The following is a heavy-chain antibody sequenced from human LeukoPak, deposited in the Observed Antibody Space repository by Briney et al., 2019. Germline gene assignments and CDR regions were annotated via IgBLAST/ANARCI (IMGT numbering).Heavy chain of an antibody. V-gene: IGHV1-18*01. CDR1: GYTFTSYG. CDR2: ISAYNGNT. CDR3: AREGTSLGAGYDGFDI. Sequence: ASVKVSCKASGYTFTSYGISWVRQAPGQGLEWMGWISAYNGNTNYAQKLQGRVTMTTDTSTSTVYMELRSLKFDDTAVYHCAREGTSLGAGYDGFDIWGQGTMVTVSS. J-gene: IGHJ3*02. D-gene: IGHD7-27*01.